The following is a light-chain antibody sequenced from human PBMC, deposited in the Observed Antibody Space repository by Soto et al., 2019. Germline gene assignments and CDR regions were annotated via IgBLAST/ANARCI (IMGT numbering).Light chain of an antibody. V-gene: IGKV2-30*02. CDR3: MQGTHWPIT. Sequence: DVVMTQSPLSLPVTLGQPAPIPCRSNQSLVHSDGIAYFSWFQQRPGRSPRRLIYKVSNRDSGVPARFSGSGSGTDFALKISRVEAEDVGVYYCMQGTHWPITFGQGTRLEIK. J-gene: IGKJ5*01. CDR1: QSLVHSDGIAY. CDR2: KVS.